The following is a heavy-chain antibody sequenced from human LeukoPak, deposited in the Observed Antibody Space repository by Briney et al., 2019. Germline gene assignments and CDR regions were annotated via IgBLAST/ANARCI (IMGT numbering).Heavy chain of an antibody. V-gene: IGHV4-59*01. CDR2: IYYSGST. D-gene: IGHD5-24*01. J-gene: IGHJ3*02. CDR1: GGSISSYD. CDR3: ARKMEMATINVFVI. Sequence: PSETLSLTCTVSGGSISSYDWSWIRQPPGQGLGWIGYIYYSGSTNYNPILKSRDTISVDTTKNQFSLKLSSVTAAGTGVYYCARKMEMATINVFVIWGGGTVVTVSS.